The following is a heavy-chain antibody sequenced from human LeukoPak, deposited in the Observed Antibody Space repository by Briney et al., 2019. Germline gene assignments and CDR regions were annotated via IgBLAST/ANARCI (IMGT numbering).Heavy chain of an antibody. V-gene: IGHV3-53*01. D-gene: IGHD2-2*01. Sequence: GGSLRLSCAASGFTVSSSYMSWVRQAPGKGLEWVSVIYSGGSGSTYYADSVKGRFTISRDNSKNALILQMNSLRAEDTAVYYCAHRKATSWAHDYWGQGTLVTVSS. CDR1: GFTVSSSY. CDR2: IYSGGSGST. J-gene: IGHJ4*02. CDR3: AHRKATSWAHDY.